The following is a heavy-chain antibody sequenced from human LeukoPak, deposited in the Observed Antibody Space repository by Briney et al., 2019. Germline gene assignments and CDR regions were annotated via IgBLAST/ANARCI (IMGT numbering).Heavy chain of an antibody. J-gene: IGHJ5*02. CDR3: ARARSRSYSNWFDP. CDR1: GYTFTGYY. CDR2: INPNSGGT. D-gene: IGHD1-26*01. Sequence: GASVKVSCKASGYTFTGYYMHWVRQAPGQGLEWMGWINPNSGGTNYAQKFQGRVTMTRDTSISTAYMELSRLRSDDTAVYYCARARSRSYSNWFDPWGQGTLVTVSS. V-gene: IGHV1-2*02.